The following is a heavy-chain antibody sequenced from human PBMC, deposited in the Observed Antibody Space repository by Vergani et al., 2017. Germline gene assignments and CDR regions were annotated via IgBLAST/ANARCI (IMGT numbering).Heavy chain of an antibody. CDR3: TRTLSDSRGYFIDY. Sequence: QVTLKVSGPALVKPTQTLTLTCTFSGFSLNTYGMHVTWIRQPPGKALEWLARIDWNDQTYYTTSLRTRITISKDTSKNQVALTMTNMDPVDTATYYCTRTLSDSRGYFIDYWGQGTLVTVSS. V-gene: IGHV2-70*04. CDR1: GFSLNTYGMH. CDR2: IDWNDQT. D-gene: IGHD3-22*01. J-gene: IGHJ4*02.